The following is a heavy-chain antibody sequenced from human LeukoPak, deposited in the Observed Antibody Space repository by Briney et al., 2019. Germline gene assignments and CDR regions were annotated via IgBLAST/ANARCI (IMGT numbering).Heavy chain of an antibody. CDR2: INPNSGGT. CDR3: ASLRKRGGAFDL. V-gene: IGHV1-2*02. CDR1: GYTFTGYY. J-gene: IGHJ3*01. Sequence: GASVKVSCKASGYTFTGYYMHWVRQAPGQGLEWMGWINPNSGGTNCAQKFQGRVTMTRDTSISTAYMELSRLRSVTAADTAVYYCASLRKRGGAFDLWGQGTVVTVSS.